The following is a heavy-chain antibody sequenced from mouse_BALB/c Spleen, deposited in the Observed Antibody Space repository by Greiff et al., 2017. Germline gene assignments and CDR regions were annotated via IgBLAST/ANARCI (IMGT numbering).Heavy chain of an antibody. CDR3: ARLRSTMIPWFAY. J-gene: IGHJ2*01. V-gene: IGHV1-14*01. CDR1: GYTFTSYV. D-gene: IGHD2-4*01. CDR2: INPYNDGT. Sequence: VQLKQSGPELVKPGASVKMSCKASGYTFTSYVMHWVKQKPGQGLEWIGYINPYNDGTKYNEKFKGKATLTSDKSSSTAYMELSSLTSEDSAVYYCARLRSTMIPWFAYWGQGTTLTVAS.